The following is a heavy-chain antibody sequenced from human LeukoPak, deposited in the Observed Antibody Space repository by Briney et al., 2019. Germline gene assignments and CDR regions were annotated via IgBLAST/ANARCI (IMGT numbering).Heavy chain of an antibody. CDR1: GFTFNGYW. CDR2: IDSDGSST. D-gene: IGHD5-12*01. Sequence: PGGSLRLSCAASGFTFNGYWMHWVRQAPGKGLVWVSRIDSDGSSTTYADSVKGRFTISRDNAKNSLYLQMNSLRDEDTAVYYCARDVRWLRFVFDHWGQGIPVTVSS. V-gene: IGHV3-74*01. J-gene: IGHJ4*02. CDR3: ARDVRWLRFVFDH.